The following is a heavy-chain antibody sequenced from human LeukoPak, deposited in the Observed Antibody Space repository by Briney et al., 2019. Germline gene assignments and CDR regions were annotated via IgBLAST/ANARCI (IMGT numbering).Heavy chain of an antibody. V-gene: IGHV3-23*01. Sequence: GGSLRLSCAASGFTFANYAMNWVRQAPGKGLEWVSSISGGGTSTYYAGSVKGRFTISRDTSKNTLYLQMNSLRADDTALYYCAKAGLDSSGPWYGMDVWGQGTTVTVSS. J-gene: IGHJ6*02. CDR1: GFTFANYA. D-gene: IGHD6-19*01. CDR2: ISGGGTST. CDR3: AKAGLDSSGPWYGMDV.